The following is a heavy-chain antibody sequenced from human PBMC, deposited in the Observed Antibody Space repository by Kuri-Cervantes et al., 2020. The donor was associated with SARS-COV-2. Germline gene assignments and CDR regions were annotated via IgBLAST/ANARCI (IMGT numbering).Heavy chain of an antibody. D-gene: IGHD3-22*01. CDR1: GYTFTGYY. V-gene: IGHV1-2*04. CDR2: INPNSGGT. Sequence: AAVKASCKASGYTFTGYYMHWVRQAPGQGPEWMGWINPNSGGTNYAQKFQGWVTMTRDTSISTVYMELSRLRSDDTAVYYCARSTTFRRLVGISQGGAFDIWGQGTMVTVSS. CDR3: ARSTTFRRLVGISQGGAFDI. J-gene: IGHJ3*02.